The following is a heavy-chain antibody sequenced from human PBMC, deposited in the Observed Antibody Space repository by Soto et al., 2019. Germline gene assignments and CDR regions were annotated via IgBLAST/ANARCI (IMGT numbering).Heavy chain of an antibody. Sequence: QMQLVQSGAEVKKTGSSVTVSCKALGNTFTYRYLHWVRQAPGQALEWMGGITPFSGDVHYAQKLQGRVAITGDGSINTAYMQMSSLRSEDTAMYFCAGGGAGSGPFTWELPDHWGQGTLVTVSS. CDR2: ITPFSGDV. J-gene: IGHJ4*02. CDR1: GNTFTYRY. CDR3: AGGGAGSGPFTWELPDH. D-gene: IGHD1-26*01. V-gene: IGHV1-45*02.